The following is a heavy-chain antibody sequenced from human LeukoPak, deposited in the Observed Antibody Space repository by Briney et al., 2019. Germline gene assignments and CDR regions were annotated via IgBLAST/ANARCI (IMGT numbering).Heavy chain of an antibody. CDR2: INPNSGGT. D-gene: IGHD1-26*01. CDR3: ARVPALVGALDY. Sequence: ASVKVSCKASGYTFTIYYMHWVRQAPGQGLEWMGWINPNSGGTNYAQKFQGRVTMTRDTSISTAYMELSRLRSDDTAVYYCARVPALVGALDYWGQGTLVTVSS. V-gene: IGHV1-2*02. J-gene: IGHJ4*02. CDR1: GYTFTIYY.